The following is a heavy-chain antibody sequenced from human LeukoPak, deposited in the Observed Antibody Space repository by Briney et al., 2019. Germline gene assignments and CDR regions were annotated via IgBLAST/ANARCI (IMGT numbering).Heavy chain of an antibody. D-gene: IGHD6-19*01. J-gene: IGHJ6*03. CDR3: ARSGQQWLPGYYYYMDV. CDR1: GFTFDDYG. CDR2: INWNGGST. V-gene: IGHV3-20*04. Sequence: TGGSLRLSCAASGFTFDDYGMSWVRQAPGKGLEWVSGINWNGGSTGYADSVKGRFTISRDNAKNSLYLQMNSLRAEDTALYYCARSGQQWLPGYYYYMDVWGKGTTVTVSS.